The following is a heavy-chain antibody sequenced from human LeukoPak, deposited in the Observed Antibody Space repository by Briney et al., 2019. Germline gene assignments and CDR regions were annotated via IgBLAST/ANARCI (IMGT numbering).Heavy chain of an antibody. D-gene: IGHD5-12*01. CDR1: GYTLTELS. V-gene: IGHV1-24*01. CDR3: AGSGDIVATKSFDY. CDR2: FDPEDGET. Sequence: ASVKVSCKVSGYTLTELSMHWVRQAPGKGLEWMGGFDPEDGETIYAQKFQGRVTMTEDTSTDTAYMELRSLRSDDTAVYYCAGSGDIVATKSFDYWGQGALVTVSS. J-gene: IGHJ4*02.